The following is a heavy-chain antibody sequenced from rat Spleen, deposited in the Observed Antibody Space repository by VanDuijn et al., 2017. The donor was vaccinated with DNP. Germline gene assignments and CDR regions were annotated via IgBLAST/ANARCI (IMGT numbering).Heavy chain of an antibody. CDR2: INTDGGST. Sequence: EVQLVESGGGLVQPGRSLKLSCAASGFTFSSYWMYWIRQAPGKGLEWVASINTDGGSTYYPDSVKGRFTISRDNAENTVYLQMNSLRSEDTATYYCAKGRIYSYAMDAWGQGTSVTVSS. CDR1: GFTFSSYW. D-gene: IGHD1-2*01. V-gene: IGHV5-58*01. J-gene: IGHJ4*01. CDR3: AKGRIYSYAMDA.